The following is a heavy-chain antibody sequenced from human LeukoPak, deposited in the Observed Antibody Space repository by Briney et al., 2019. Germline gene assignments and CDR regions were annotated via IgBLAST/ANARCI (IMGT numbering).Heavy chain of an antibody. V-gene: IGHV1-69*13. J-gene: IGHJ6*03. CDR3: ARRRIGQLFYYMDV. Sequence: SVKVSCKASGDTFSTYAITWVRQAPGQGLQWVGEIIPKFGTANFAQKLGGRVTITADESTTTAYMELHSLRYEDTAIYYCARRRIGQLFYYMDVWGKGTTVTVSS. CDR1: GDTFSTYA. CDR2: IIPKFGTA. D-gene: IGHD1-26*01.